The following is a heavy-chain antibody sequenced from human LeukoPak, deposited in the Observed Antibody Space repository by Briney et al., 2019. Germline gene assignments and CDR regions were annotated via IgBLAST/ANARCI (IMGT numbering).Heavy chain of an antibody. Sequence: PGGSLRLSCTASGFTFSSYSMNWVRQAPGKGLEWVSSISSGSTYIYYADSVKGRFTVSRDNAKNSLYLQMNSLRAEDTAVYYCARDLRAFYGGECAFHYWGQGTLVTVSS. CDR3: ARDLRAFYGGECAFHY. J-gene: IGHJ4*02. CDR2: ISSGSTYI. V-gene: IGHV3-21*01. CDR1: GFTFSSYS. D-gene: IGHD2-21*01.